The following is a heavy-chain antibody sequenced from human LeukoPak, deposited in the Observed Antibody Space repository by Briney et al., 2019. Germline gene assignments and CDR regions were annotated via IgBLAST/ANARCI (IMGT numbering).Heavy chain of an antibody. CDR2: INIGGTNT. CDR3: AKDIYPLRYFDWSFDY. J-gene: IGHJ4*02. V-gene: IGHV3-11*01. CDR1: GFTFNDYY. D-gene: IGHD3-9*01. Sequence: GGSLRLSCAASGFTFNDYYMSWIRQAPGKGLEWLSYINIGGTNTHYADSVKGRFTISRDNAKKSLYLEMNNLRAEDTALYYCAKDIYPLRYFDWSFDYWGQGTLVTVSS.